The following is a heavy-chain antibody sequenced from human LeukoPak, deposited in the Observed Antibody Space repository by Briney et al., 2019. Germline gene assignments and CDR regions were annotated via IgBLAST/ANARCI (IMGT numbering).Heavy chain of an antibody. CDR3: ARDGAATFSDY. Sequence: PSETLALTCTVAGGSISNYYWSRTRQPAGKGLQYIGRIYASGSTGYSPSPKSRLTMSLDTSRNQFSLKLTSVTAADTAIYYCARDGAATFSDYWGQGTLVTVSS. CDR2: IYASGST. J-gene: IGHJ4*02. V-gene: IGHV4-4*07. CDR1: GGSISNYY. D-gene: IGHD1-26*01.